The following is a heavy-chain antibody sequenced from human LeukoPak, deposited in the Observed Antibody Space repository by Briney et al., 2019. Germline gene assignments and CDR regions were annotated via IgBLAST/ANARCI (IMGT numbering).Heavy chain of an antibody. J-gene: IGHJ4*02. D-gene: IGHD6-13*01. CDR3: ARDVAAAVDSPDY. V-gene: IGHV1-18*01. CDR2: ISAHNGNT. Sequence: ASVNVSCKASGYIFTSYGISWVRQAPGQGLEGMGWISAHNGNTNYAQKLQGRVTMTTDTSTSTAYMELRSLRSDDTAVYYCARDVAAAVDSPDYWGQGTLVTVSS. CDR1: GYIFTSYG.